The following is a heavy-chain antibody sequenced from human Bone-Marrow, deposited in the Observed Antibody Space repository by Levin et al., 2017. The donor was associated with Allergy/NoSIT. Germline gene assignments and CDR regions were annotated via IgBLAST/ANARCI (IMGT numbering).Heavy chain of an antibody. CDR1: GFPFSAYG. V-gene: IGHV3-33*01. Sequence: PGGSLRLSCAASGFPFSAYGMHWIRQGPGKGLEWVAFIYFDGSKTYYADSVEGRFTASRDSSTNTLYLQMNSLRVEDTAVYYCTRSSQKENWGQGTLVTVSS. CDR3: TRSSQKEN. J-gene: IGHJ1*01. CDR2: IYFDGSKT.